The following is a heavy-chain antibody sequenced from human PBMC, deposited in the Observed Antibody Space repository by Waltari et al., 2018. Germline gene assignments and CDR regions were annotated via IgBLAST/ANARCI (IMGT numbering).Heavy chain of an antibody. D-gene: IGHD3-22*01. V-gene: IGHV1-69-2*01. CDR1: GYPFTDQY. CDR2: VDPEDGET. J-gene: IGHJ4*02. Sequence: QLVKVGGGGEEAGATGKISCKVSGYPFTDQYIPWVQQAPGKGLEWMGLVDPEDGETIYAEKFQGRVTITADTSTDTAYMELSSLRSEDTAVYYCATYDSSGYYFDYWGQGTLVTVSS. CDR3: ATYDSSGYYFDY.